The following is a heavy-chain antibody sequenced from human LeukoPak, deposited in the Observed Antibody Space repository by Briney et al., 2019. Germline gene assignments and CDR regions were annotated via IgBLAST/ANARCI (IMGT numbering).Heavy chain of an antibody. J-gene: IGHJ4*02. Sequence: SQTLSLTCTVSGGSISSGGYYWSWIRQHPGKGLEWIGYIYYSGSTYYNPSLTSRVSISVDTSKNHFSLKLSSVTAADTAVYYCARSKWSAYSGGDCYTVYFDYWGQGTLVTVSS. V-gene: IGHV4-31*03. CDR2: IYYSGST. D-gene: IGHD2-21*02. CDR1: GGSISSGGYY. CDR3: ARSKWSAYSGGDCYTVYFDY.